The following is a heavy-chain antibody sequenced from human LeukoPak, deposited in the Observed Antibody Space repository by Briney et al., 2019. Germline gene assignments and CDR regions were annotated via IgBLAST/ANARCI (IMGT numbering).Heavy chain of an antibody. D-gene: IGHD5-12*01. CDR3: AKDPPSVVANAFQI. CDR2: LSGSSGTT. J-gene: IGHJ3*02. CDR1: GFTFSGSV. Sequence: GGSLRLSCAPSGFTFSGSVMSCGRQAPGKGRGWVSTLSGSSGTTYEADFVKGRFTICRDNSNTTLYLEMDSRRADDTAVYSCAKDPPSVVANAFQIWGQGTMVTVSS. V-gene: IGHV3-23*01.